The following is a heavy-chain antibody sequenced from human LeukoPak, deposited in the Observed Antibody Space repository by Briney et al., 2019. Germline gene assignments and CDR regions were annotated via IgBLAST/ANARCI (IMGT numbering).Heavy chain of an antibody. D-gene: IGHD3-22*01. CDR1: GGTFSSYA. CDR3: ARNYDSSGYYPTFDY. CDR2: IIPIFGTA. V-gene: IGHV1-69*01. J-gene: IGHJ4*02. Sequence: SAKVSCKASGGTFSSYAISWVRQAPGQGLEWMGGIIPIFGTANYAQKFQGRVTITADESTSTAYMELSSLRSEDTAVYYCARNYDSSGYYPTFDYWGQGTLVTVSS.